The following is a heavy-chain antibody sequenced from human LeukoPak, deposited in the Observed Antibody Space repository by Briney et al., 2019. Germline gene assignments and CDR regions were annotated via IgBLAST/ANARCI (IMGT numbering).Heavy chain of an antibody. CDR3: AKDRNYYDSSGYYYGDY. CDR2: ISGGGGST. Sequence: GGTLRLSCAASGFTFSSYGMSWVRQAPGKGLEWVSAISGGGGSTYYADSVKGRFTISRDNSKNTLYLQMNSLRAEDTAVYYCAKDRNYYDSSGYYYGDYWGQGTLVTVSS. V-gene: IGHV3-23*01. D-gene: IGHD3-22*01. CDR1: GFTFSSYG. J-gene: IGHJ4*02.